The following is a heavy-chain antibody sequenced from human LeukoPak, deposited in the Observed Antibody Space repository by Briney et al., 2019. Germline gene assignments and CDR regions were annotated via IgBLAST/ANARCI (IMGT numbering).Heavy chain of an antibody. CDR3: APVITVVTATFFQH. J-gene: IGHJ1*01. CDR2: ISYDGSNK. V-gene: IGHV3-30*03. CDR1: GFTFSSYG. Sequence: TGGSLRLSCAASGFTFSSYGMHWVRQAPGKGLEWVAVISYDGSNKYYADSVKGRFTISRDNSKNTLYLQMNSLRAEDTAVYYCAPVITVVTATFFQHWGQGTLVTVSS. D-gene: IGHD2-21*02.